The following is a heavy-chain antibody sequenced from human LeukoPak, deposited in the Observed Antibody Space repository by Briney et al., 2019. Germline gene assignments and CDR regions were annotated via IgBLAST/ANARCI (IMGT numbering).Heavy chain of an antibody. D-gene: IGHD2-2*01. CDR2: ISAYNGNT. Sequence: ASVKVSCKASGYTFTSYGISWVRQAPGQGLEWMGWISAYNGNTNYAQKLQGRVTMTTDTSTSTAYMELRSLRSDDTAVYYCARGCSSTSCAALLGAFDIWGQGAMVTVSS. CDR1: GYTFTSYG. CDR3: ARGCSSTSCAALLGAFDI. J-gene: IGHJ3*02. V-gene: IGHV1-18*01.